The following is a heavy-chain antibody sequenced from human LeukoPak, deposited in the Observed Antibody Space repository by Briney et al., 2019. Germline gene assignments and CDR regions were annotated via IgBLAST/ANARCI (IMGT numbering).Heavy chain of an antibody. V-gene: IGHV1-2*02. CDR3: ASNDGTTFVPNYYYGMDV. Sequence: ASVKVSCKASGYTVTGYDMHWVRQAHGPGLEWMGWINPNSGGTNYAQKFQGRVTMTRDTSISTAYMELSRLRSDVTAVYYCASNDGTTFVPNYYYGMDVWGQGTTVTVSS. J-gene: IGHJ6*02. D-gene: IGHD1-7*01. CDR2: INPNSGGT. CDR1: GYTVTGYD.